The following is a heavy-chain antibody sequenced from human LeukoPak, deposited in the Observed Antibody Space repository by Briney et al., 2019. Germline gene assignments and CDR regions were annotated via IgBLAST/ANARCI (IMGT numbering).Heavy chain of an antibody. CDR2: IYYSGNT. Sequence: SQTLSLTCTVSGGSISSGDYYWSWIRQPPGKGLEWIGYIYYSGNTYYNPSLKSRVTISVDTSKNQFSLKLSSVTAADTAVYYCARVDGGDLYFQHWGQGTLVTVSS. J-gene: IGHJ1*01. V-gene: IGHV4-30-4*01. CDR3: ARVDGGDLYFQH. CDR1: GGSISSGDYY. D-gene: IGHD2-21*02.